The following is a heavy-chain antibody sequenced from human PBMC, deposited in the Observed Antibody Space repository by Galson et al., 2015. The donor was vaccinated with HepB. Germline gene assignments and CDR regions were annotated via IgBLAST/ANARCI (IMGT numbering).Heavy chain of an antibody. V-gene: IGHV3-48*02. CDR2: ISSSSSTI. J-gene: IGHJ4*02. CDR3: ARDHPFCGGDCYFDY. CDR1: GFTFSSYS. Sequence: SLRLSCAASGFTFSSYSMNWVRQAPGKGLEWVSYISSSSSTIYYADSVKGRFTISRDNAKNSLYLQMNSLRDEDTAVYYCARDHPFCGGDCYFDYWGQGTQVTVSS. D-gene: IGHD2-21*02.